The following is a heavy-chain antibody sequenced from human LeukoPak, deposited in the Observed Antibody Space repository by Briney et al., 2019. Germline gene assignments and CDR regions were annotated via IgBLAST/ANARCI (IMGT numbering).Heavy chain of an antibody. Sequence: PGGSLRLSCAASGFTFSSYGMHWVRQAPGKGLECIAVIYIGDHMYFAASVRGRFTISRDNSKNTLYLQMNSLRVEDTAVYYCARDSSDRDYWGQGTLVTVSS. CDR3: ARDSSDRDY. CDR2: IYIGDHM. V-gene: IGHV3-53*01. CDR1: GFTFSSYG. J-gene: IGHJ4*02.